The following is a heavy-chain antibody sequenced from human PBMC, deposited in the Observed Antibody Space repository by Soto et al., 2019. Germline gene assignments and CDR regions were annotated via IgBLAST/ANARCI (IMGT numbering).Heavy chain of an antibody. CDR1: GFPFSSYS. V-gene: IGHV3-48*02. D-gene: IGHD1-26*01. Sequence: GGSLRLSCAASGFPFSSYSMNWVRQAPGRGLQWISYITMTSSVIYYADSVRGRFTISRDDAKNSLYLQMNSLRDEDTAVYYCTRDGRRGYDMDVWGQGTTVTVSS. CDR2: ITMTSSVI. CDR3: TRDGRRGYDMDV. J-gene: IGHJ6*02.